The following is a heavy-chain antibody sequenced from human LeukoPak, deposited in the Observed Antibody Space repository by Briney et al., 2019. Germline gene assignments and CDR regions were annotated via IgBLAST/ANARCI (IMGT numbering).Heavy chain of an antibody. CDR2: IYYSGST. D-gene: IGHD3-16*02. V-gene: IGHV4-59*12. J-gene: IGHJ3*02. Sequence: PSGTLSLTCTVSGGSISSYYWSWIRQPPGKGLEWIGYIYYSGSTNYNPSLKSRVTISVDTSKNQFSLKLSSVTAADTAVYYCARVRRDDYVWGSYRPTGAFDIWGQGTMVTVSS. CDR3: ARVRRDDYVWGSYRPTGAFDI. CDR1: GGSISSYY.